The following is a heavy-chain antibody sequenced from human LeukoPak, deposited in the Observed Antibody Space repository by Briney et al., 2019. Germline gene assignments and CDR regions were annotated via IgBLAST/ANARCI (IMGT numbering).Heavy chain of an antibody. Sequence: GTLRLSCAASGFTFSNYGMSWVRQPPGKGLEWIGEIYHSGSTNYNPSLKSRVTISVDKSKNQFSLKLSSVTAADTAVYYCARVQLWLDYWGQGTLVTVSS. V-gene: IGHV4-4*02. CDR1: GFTFSNYGM. D-gene: IGHD5-18*01. CDR2: IYHSGST. J-gene: IGHJ4*02. CDR3: ARVQLWLDY.